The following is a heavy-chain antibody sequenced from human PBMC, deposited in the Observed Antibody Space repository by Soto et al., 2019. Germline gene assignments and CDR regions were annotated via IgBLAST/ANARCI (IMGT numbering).Heavy chain of an antibody. D-gene: IGHD4-17*01. CDR2: NSVYNGHK. Sequence: QLVQSGAEVKKPGASVNVSCKASGYTFTNYGISWVRQAPGQGLEWMGWNSVYNGHKNYAQNLQGRVTMTTDRSTSTAYMELRSLRSDATAMYYCAGPIDYGDYNCGQGTLVIVSS. CDR1: GYTFTNYG. V-gene: IGHV1-18*01. CDR3: AGPIDYGDYN. J-gene: IGHJ1*01.